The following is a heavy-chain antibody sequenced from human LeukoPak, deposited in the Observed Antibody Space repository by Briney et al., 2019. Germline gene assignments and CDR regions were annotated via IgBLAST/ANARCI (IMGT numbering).Heavy chain of an antibody. CDR3: ARDPNGDYFGAFEF. CDR2: ITASGGGT. CDR1: GFTFSSYA. D-gene: IGHD4-17*01. J-gene: IGHJ3*01. V-gene: IGHV3-23*01. Sequence: GGSLRLSCAASGFTFSSYAIIWVRQAPGKGLEWVSGITASGGGTQYADSVKGRFTISRDNSKNMVYLQMSTLRAEDTAVYYCARDPNGDYFGAFEFWGQGTMVTVSS.